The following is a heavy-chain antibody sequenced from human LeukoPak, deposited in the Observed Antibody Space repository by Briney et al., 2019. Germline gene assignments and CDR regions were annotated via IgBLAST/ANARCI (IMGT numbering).Heavy chain of an antibody. V-gene: IGHV4-31*03. J-gene: IGHJ5*02. CDR3: AILWELLPWFDP. Sequence: SETLSLTCTVSGGSISSGGYYWSWLRQHPGTGLEWIGYIYYSGSTYYNPSLKSRVTISVDTSKNQFSLKLSSVTAADTAVYYCAILWELLPWFDPWGQGTLVTVSS. D-gene: IGHD1-26*01. CDR2: IYYSGST. CDR1: GGSISSGGYY.